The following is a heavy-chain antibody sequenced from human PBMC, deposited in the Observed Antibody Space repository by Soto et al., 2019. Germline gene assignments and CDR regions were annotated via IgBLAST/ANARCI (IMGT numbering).Heavy chain of an antibody. CDR1: GGSISSGDYY. V-gene: IGHV4-30-4*01. CDR3: ARGVTIFGVVIHYYGMDV. D-gene: IGHD3-3*01. J-gene: IGHJ6*02. CDR2: IYYSGST. Sequence: PSETLSLTCTVSGGSISSGDYYWSWIRQPPGKGLEWIGYIYYSGSTYYNPSLKSRVTISVDTSKDQFSLKLSSVTAADTAVYYCARGVTIFGVVIHYYGMDVWGQGTTVTVSS.